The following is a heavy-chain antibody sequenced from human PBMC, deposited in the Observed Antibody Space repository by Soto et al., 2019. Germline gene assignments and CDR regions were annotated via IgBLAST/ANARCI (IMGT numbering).Heavy chain of an antibody. CDR1: GFTFSSYA. CDR2: ISGSGGST. CDR3: AKDKVLRYFDWLFGGMDV. J-gene: IGHJ6*02. V-gene: IGHV3-23*01. D-gene: IGHD3-9*01. Sequence: GGSLRLSCAASGFTFSSYAMSWVRQAPGKGLEWVSAISGSGGSTYYADSVKGRFTISRDNSKNTLYLQVNSLRAEDTAVYYCAKDKVLRYFDWLFGGMDVWGQGTTVTVSS.